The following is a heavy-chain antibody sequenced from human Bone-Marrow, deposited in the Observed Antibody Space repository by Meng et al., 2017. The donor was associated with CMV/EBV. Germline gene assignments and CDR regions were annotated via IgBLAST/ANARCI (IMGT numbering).Heavy chain of an antibody. D-gene: IGHD2-2*01. CDR1: GYNFNAYY. CDR2: INPNTDGT. CDR3: ARGLVVVPAATTNYYYYGMDV. V-gene: IGHV1-2*02. J-gene: IGHJ6*02. Sequence: ASVKVSCKASGYNFNAYYIYWVRQAPGQRLECMGWINPNTDGTNYAQGFQGRVSMTRDTSISTAYMELSRLMADDTAVYYCARGLVVVPAATTNYYYYGMDVWGQGTTVAVSS.